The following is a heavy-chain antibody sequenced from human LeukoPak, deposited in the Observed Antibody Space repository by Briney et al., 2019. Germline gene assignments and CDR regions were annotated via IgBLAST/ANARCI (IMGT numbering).Heavy chain of an antibody. Sequence: GASVKLSCKAFGYTFTGYWMHWVRQAPGQGPEWMGVISPSGGSTIYAQKFKGRVTLTRDMSTSTDYLELSSLRSEDTAVYYCARVDEDGFDYWGQGTLVTVSS. CDR2: ISPSGGST. CDR1: GYTFTGYW. J-gene: IGHJ4*02. CDR3: ARVDEDGFDY. V-gene: IGHV1-46*01.